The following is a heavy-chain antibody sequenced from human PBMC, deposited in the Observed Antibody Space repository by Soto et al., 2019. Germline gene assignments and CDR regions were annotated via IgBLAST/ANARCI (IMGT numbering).Heavy chain of an antibody. CDR3: ARDLLDCSSTSCYSGQNWFDP. CDR1: GGTFSSYA. V-gene: IGHV1-69*06. CDR2: IIPIFGTA. J-gene: IGHJ5*02. D-gene: IGHD2-2*01. Sequence: QVQLVQSGAEVKKPGSSVKVSCKASGGTFSSYAISWVRQAPGQGLEWMGGIIPIFGTANYAQKFQGRVTITADKSTSTAYMELSSLRSEDTAVYSCARDLLDCSSTSCYSGQNWFDPWGQGTLVTVSS.